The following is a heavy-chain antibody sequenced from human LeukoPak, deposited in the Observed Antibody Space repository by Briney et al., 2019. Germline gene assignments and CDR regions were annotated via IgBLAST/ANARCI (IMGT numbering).Heavy chain of an antibody. CDR2: ISSSGSTI. CDR1: GFIFSDYY. CDR3: AGYCGGGSCNAAGY. V-gene: IGHV3-11*01. Sequence: GGSLRLSCAASGFIFSDYYMSWIRQAPGKGLEWVSYISSSGSTIYYADSVKGRFTTSRDNARNSLYLQMNSLRAEDTAVYYCAGYCGGGSCNAAGYWGQGTLVTVSS. D-gene: IGHD2-21*01. J-gene: IGHJ4*02.